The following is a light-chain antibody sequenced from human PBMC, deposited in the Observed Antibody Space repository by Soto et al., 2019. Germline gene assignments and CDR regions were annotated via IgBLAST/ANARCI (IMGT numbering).Light chain of an antibody. V-gene: IGKV1-5*01. Sequence: IPLTQSPSTLPASVGDRVTLTCRASQSISNWLAWYQQKPGTAPQLLIYHASILETAVPSRFSGNGSGTEFTLTISSLQPGDFATYYCQQYNSYSFGQGSRVEIK. CDR3: QQYNSYS. J-gene: IGKJ1*01. CDR2: HAS. CDR1: QSISNW.